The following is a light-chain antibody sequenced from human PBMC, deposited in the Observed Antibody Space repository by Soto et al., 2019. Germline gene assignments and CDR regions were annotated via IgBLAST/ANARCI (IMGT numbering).Light chain of an antibody. V-gene: IGKV1-39*01. Sequence: DIQMTQSPSSLSASVEDRVIITCRASQSISNHLNWYQQKPGKAPKLLIFAASSLQSGVPSRFSGSRSGPDFTLTISSLQPEHFATYYCQQSYSSPPTFGQGTKVDSK. CDR3: QQSYSSPPT. J-gene: IGKJ1*01. CDR2: AAS. CDR1: QSISNH.